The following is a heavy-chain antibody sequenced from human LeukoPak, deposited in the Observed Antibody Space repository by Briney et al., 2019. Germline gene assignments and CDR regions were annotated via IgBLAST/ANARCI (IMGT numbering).Heavy chain of an antibody. CDR2: INSDGFSI. J-gene: IGHJ6*02. CDR1: GFTFSAYW. V-gene: IGHV3-74*01. Sequence: GGSLRLSCAASGFTFSAYWMHWVRQAPGKGLVWVSRINSDGFSIAYADSVKGRFTISRDNAKNTLYLQMHSLRVEDTAMYYCARGLRDRYGMDVWGQGTTVTVSS. CDR3: ARGLRDRYGMDV.